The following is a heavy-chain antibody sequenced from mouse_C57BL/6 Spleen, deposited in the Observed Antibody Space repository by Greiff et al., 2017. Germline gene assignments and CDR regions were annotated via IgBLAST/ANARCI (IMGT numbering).Heavy chain of an antibody. V-gene: IGHV1-69*01. Sequence: QVQLQQPGAELVMPGASVKLSCKASGYTFTSYWMHWVKQRPGQGLEWIGEIDPSDSYTNYNQKFKGKSTLTVDKSSSTAYMQLSSLTSEDSAVYYCALTTVVAPDYWGQGTTLTVSS. D-gene: IGHD1-1*01. J-gene: IGHJ2*01. CDR3: ALTTVVAPDY. CDR2: IDPSDSYT. CDR1: GYTFTSYW.